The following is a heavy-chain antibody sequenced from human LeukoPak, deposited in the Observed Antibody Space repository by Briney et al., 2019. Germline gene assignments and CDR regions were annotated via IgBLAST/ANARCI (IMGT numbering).Heavy chain of an antibody. CDR2: ISAYNGNT. V-gene: IGHV1-18*01. CDR3: ARVSSGPQFSFDP. J-gene: IGHJ5*02. Sequence: GASVKVSCKASDYTFTSYGISWVRQAPGQGLERMGWISAYNGNTNYAQKLQGRVTMTTDTSTSTAYMELRSLRSDDTAVYYCARVSSGPQFSFDPWGQGTLVTVSS. D-gene: IGHD6-19*01. CDR1: DYTFTSYG.